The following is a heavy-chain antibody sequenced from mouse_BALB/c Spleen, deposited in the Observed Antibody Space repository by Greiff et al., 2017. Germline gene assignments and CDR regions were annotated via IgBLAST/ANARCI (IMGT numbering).Heavy chain of an antibody. Sequence: QVQLKESGPGILQPSQTLSLTCSFSGFSLSTSGMGVSWIRQPSGKGLEWLAHIYWDDDKRYNPSLKSRLTISKDTSSNQVFLKITSVDTADTATYYCARRAGYGNYDAMDYWGQGTSVTVSS. V-gene: IGHV8-12*01. J-gene: IGHJ4*01. CDR3: ARRAGYGNYDAMDY. CDR2: IYWDDDK. CDR1: GFSLSTSGMG. D-gene: IGHD2-1*01.